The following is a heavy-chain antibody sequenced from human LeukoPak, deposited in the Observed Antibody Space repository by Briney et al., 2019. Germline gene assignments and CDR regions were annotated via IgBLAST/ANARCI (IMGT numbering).Heavy chain of an antibody. V-gene: IGHV1-69*13. CDR1: GGTFSSYA. CDR3: ARVLRNYYDSSSYYQRTSLFDY. J-gene: IGHJ4*02. Sequence: ASVKVSCKASGGTFSSYAISWVRQAPGQGLEWMGGIIPIFGTANYAQKFQGRVTITADESTSTAYMELSSLRSEDTAVYYCARVLRNYYDSSSYYQRTSLFDYWGQGTLVTVSS. D-gene: IGHD3-22*01. CDR2: IIPIFGTA.